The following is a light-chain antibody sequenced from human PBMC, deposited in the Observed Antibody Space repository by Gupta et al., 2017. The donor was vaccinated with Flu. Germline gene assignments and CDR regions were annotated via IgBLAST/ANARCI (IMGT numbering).Light chain of an antibody. J-gene: IGLJ2*01. CDR1: SSDVGGYNY. CDR3: SSYTSSSTLVV. Sequence: QSALTQPASVSGSPGQSIIISCTGTSSDVGGYNYVSWYQQHPGKAPKLMIFEVSNRPSGVSNRFSGSKSGNTASLTISGLQAEDEADYYCSSYTSSSTLVVFGGGTKLTVL. V-gene: IGLV2-14*01. CDR2: EVS.